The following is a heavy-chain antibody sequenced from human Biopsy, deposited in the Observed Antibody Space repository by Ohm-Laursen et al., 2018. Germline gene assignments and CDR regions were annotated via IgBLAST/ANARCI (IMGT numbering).Heavy chain of an antibody. J-gene: IGHJ4*02. Sequence: ASVKVSCKTSGYPFITYGISWVRQAPGQGLEWMGWISAYNGHTKFVRKFQDRVTMTTDTSTTTAYMDLRSLRSDDTAVYYCARDPHGEGRDYGSYFDYWGQGTLVTVSS. CDR3: ARDPHGEGRDYGSYFDY. V-gene: IGHV1-18*01. CDR2: ISAYNGHT. CDR1: GYPFITYG. D-gene: IGHD4-17*01.